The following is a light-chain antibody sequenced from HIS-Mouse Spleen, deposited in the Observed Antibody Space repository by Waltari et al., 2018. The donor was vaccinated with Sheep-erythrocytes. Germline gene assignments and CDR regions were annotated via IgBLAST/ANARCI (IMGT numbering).Light chain of an antibody. CDR1: SSDVGSYNL. CDR3: CSYAGSSTLV. J-gene: IGLJ2*01. CDR2: EGS. Sequence: QSALTQPASVSGSPGQSITISCTGTSSDVGSYNLVSWYQQHPGKAPKLQIYEGSKRPSWVSNRFSGSKSGNTASLTISGLQAEDEADYYCCSYAGSSTLVFGGGTKLTVL. V-gene: IGLV2-23*01.